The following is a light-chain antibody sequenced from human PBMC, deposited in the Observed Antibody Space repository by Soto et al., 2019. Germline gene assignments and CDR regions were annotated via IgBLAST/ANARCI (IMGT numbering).Light chain of an antibody. CDR1: QTVTRSY. J-gene: IGKJ1*01. V-gene: IGKV3-20*01. Sequence: EIVLTKSPGTLSLSPGERATLSCRASQTVTRSYLAWYQQKPGQAPRLLIYGASTRATGIPDRFSGSGSGTDFTLTISGLESEDFAVYYCQQDGSSRWTFGQGTKV. CDR3: QQDGSSRWT. CDR2: GAS.